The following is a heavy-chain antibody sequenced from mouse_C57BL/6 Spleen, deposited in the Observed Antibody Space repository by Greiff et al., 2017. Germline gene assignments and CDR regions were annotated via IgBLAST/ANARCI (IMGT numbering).Heavy chain of an antibody. Sequence: QQPGAELVKPGASVKLSCKASGYTFTSYWMHWVKQRPGQGLEWIGMIHPNSGSTNYNEKFKSKATLTVDKSSSTAYMQLSSLTSEDSAVYYCARAITTVVADFDYWGQGTTLTVSS. V-gene: IGHV1-64*01. CDR3: ARAITTVVADFDY. CDR2: IHPNSGST. J-gene: IGHJ2*01. D-gene: IGHD1-1*01. CDR1: GYTFTSYW.